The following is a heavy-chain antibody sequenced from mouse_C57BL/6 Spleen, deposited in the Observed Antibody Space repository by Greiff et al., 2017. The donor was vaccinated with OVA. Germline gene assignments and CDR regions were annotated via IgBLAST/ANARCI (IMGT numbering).Heavy chain of an antibody. Sequence: EVQRVESGPGLVKPSQSLSLTCSVTGYSITSGYYWNWIRQFPGNKLEWMGYISYDGSNNYNPSLKNRISITRDTSKNQFFLKLNSVTTEDTATYYCAKVYYDYSLLAMDYWGQGTSVTVSS. D-gene: IGHD2-4*01. CDR2: ISYDGSN. CDR3: AKVYYDYSLLAMDY. J-gene: IGHJ4*01. V-gene: IGHV3-6*01. CDR1: GYSITSGYY.